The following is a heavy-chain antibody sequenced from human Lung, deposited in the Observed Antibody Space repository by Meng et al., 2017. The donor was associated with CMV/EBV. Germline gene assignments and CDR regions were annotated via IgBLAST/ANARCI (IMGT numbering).Heavy chain of an antibody. Sequence: SETLSLXCTISGYSITTSYFWGWVRQSPGKGLEWIGSIFHGGTVYYNPSLKSRVTISRDTSKNQFSLRLDSVTAADTAVYYCARERDYYSYMDFWGRGTTVTVSS. CDR2: IFHGGTV. V-gene: IGHV4-38-2*02. CDR1: GYSITTSYF. CDR3: ARERDYYSYMDF. J-gene: IGHJ6*02.